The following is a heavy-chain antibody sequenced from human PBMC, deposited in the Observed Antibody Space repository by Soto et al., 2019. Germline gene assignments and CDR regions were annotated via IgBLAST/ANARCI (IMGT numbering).Heavy chain of an antibody. Sequence: GGSLRLSCAASGFTSSTYVMNWVRQAPGKGLEWVAVVSHDETTKYYADSVKGRFTSSRDNSKITVYLQMNSLRPDYTAVYYCARPRCLLRRAMAQGSDYWGQGTLVTVS. CDR3: ARPRCLLRRAMAQGSDY. J-gene: IGHJ4*02. V-gene: IGHV3-30*03. D-gene: IGHD5-18*01. CDR2: VSHDETTK. CDR1: GFTSSTYV.